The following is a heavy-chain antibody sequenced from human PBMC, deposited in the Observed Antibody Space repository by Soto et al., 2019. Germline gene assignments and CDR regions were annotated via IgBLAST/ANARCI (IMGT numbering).Heavy chain of an antibody. Sequence: SETLSLTCTVSGGSITRGGYYWSWIRQHPGKGLEWIGYIYNSGTTYYNPSLKSRVTISVDTSKNQFSLKLTSVTAADTAVYYCARGFGGVSLDYFDFWGQGTQVTVSS. D-gene: IGHD3-16*01. V-gene: IGHV4-31*03. CDR1: GGSITRGGYY. J-gene: IGHJ4*02. CDR3: ARGFGGVSLDYFDF. CDR2: IYNSGTT.